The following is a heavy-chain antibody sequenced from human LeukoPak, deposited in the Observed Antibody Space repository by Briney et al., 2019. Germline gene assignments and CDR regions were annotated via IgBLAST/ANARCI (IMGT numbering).Heavy chain of an antibody. V-gene: IGHV3-48*01. CDR3: ARDLDVAAAGLDY. CDR2: ISSSSSTI. CDR1: GFTFSSYS. Sequence: GGSLRLSCAASGFTFSSYSMNWVRQAPGKGLEWVSYISSSSSTIYYADSVKGRFTISGDNAKNSLYLQMNSLRAEDTAVYYCARDLDVAAAGLDYWGQGTLVTVSS. J-gene: IGHJ4*02. D-gene: IGHD6-13*01.